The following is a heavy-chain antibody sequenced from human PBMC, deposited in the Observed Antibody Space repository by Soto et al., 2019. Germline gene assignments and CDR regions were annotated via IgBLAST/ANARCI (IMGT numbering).Heavy chain of an antibody. CDR1: GFSLSTSGVG. J-gene: IGHJ5*02. D-gene: IGHD3-3*01. CDR2: IYWDDDK. V-gene: IGHV2-5*02. CDR3: AHPQIGAPHGWFDP. Sequence: SGPTLVKPTQTLTLTCTFSGFSLSTSGVGVGWIRQPPGKALEWLALIYWDDDKRYSPSLKSRLTITKDTSKNQVVLTMTNMDPVDTATYYCAHPQIGAPHGWFDPWGQGTLVTVSS.